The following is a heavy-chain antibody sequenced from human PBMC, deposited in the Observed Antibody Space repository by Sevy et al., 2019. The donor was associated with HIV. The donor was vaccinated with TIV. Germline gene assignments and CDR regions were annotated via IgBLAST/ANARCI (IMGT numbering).Heavy chain of an antibody. CDR3: ARGDGTGRCFDS. V-gene: IGHV1-46*02. D-gene: IGHD1-26*01. CDR1: GYNFNNYY. J-gene: IGHJ4*02. CDR2: INPTSSST. Sequence: ASVKVSCKASGYNFNNYYIHWVRQAPGQGLQWMGVINPTSSSTYYPPTFQGRVTMTRDTSTSTLSLDLSSLRSEDTAVYYCARGDGTGRCFDSWGQGTLVTVSS.